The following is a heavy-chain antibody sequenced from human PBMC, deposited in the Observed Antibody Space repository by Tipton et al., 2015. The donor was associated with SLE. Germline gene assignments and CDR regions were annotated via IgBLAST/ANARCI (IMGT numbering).Heavy chain of an antibody. Sequence: TLSLTCSIYGGSFGGYYWSWIRQPPGKGLEWIGEINHGGSTNYNPSLKSRVTISVDTSKNQFSLKLSSVTAADTAVYYCVRGPRGSSGYPSWGRGTLVTVSS. CDR3: VRGPRGSSGYPS. J-gene: IGHJ4*02. CDR2: INHGGST. V-gene: IGHV4-34*01. D-gene: IGHD3-22*01. CDR1: GGSFGGYY.